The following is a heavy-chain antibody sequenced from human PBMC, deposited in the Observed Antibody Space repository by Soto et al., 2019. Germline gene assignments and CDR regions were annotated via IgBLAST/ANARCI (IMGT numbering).Heavy chain of an antibody. V-gene: IGHV4-31*03. CDR1: GGSISSGGYY. J-gene: IGHJ6*02. CDR3: ARSGTWYYYGLGSYRFYYYYGMDV. D-gene: IGHD3-10*01. Sequence: QVQLQESGPGLVKPSQTLSLTCTVSGGSISSGGYYWSWIRQHPGKGLEWIGYIYYSGSTYYNPSLKSRVTRLVDMSKNQCSVELSSVTDADTAVYYCARSGTWYYYGLGSYRFYYYYGMDVWCQGTTVTVSS. CDR2: IYYSGST.